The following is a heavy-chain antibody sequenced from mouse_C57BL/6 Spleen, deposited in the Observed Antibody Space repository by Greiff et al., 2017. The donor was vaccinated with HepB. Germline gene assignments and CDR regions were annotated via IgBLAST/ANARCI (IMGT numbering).Heavy chain of an antibody. CDR1: GYTFTSYG. V-gene: IGHV1-81*01. Sequence: VKLMESGAELARPGASVKLSCKASGYTFTSYGISWVKQRTGQGLEWIGEIYPRSGNTYYNEKFKGKATLTADKSSSTAYMELRSLTSEDSAVYFCARYPHYYGSSYLWYFDVWGTGTTVTVSS. D-gene: IGHD1-1*01. CDR3: ARYPHYYGSSYLWYFDV. CDR2: IYPRSGNT. J-gene: IGHJ1*03.